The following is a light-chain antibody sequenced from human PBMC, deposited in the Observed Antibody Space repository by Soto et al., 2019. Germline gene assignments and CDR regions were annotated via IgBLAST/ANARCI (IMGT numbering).Light chain of an antibody. Sequence: EIVLTQSPGTLSLSPGERATLSCRASQSVSSSYLAWYQQKPGQAPRLLIYGASSRATGIPDRFSGSGSGTHFTHTISRLEPEDFAVYYCHQYDSSPLTFGGGTKVEIK. J-gene: IGKJ4*01. V-gene: IGKV3-20*01. CDR3: HQYDSSPLT. CDR1: QSVSSSY. CDR2: GAS.